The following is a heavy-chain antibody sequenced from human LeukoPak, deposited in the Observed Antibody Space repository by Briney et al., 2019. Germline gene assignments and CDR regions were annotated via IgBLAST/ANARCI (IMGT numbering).Heavy chain of an antibody. V-gene: IGHV3-74*01. CDR3: TRGLNYFDY. J-gene: IGHJ4*02. CDR1: GVTLSNYW. CDR2: IKGDGSST. Sequence: GGSLRLSCAGSGVTLSNYWMQWVRQAPGKGLVWVARIKGDGSSTNYADSVKGRFTISRDDAKNTLNLQMNSLRAEDTAVYFCTRGLNYFDYWGQGALVTVSS.